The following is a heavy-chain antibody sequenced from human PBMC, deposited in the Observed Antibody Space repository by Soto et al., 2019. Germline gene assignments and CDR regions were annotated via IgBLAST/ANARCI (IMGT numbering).Heavy chain of an antibody. Sequence: EVQLLESGGGLVQPGGSLSLSCEASGLSFVNYAMNWVRQAPGKGLEWVSGLSGSGTSTYYADSVKGRFTISRDNSRDTLFLQMNRLTADDTAVYYCAKATTNGGWFNPFDSWGQGALVTVSS. CDR1: GLSFVNYA. J-gene: IGHJ4*02. D-gene: IGHD6-19*01. V-gene: IGHV3-23*01. CDR3: AKATTNGGWFNPFDS. CDR2: LSGSGTST.